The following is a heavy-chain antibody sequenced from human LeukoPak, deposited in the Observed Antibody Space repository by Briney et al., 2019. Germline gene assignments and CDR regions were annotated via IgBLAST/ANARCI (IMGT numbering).Heavy chain of an antibody. J-gene: IGHJ4*02. CDR1: GGSISSGGYY. V-gene: IGHV4-31*03. CDR2: IYYSGST. Sequence: PSETLSLTCTVSGGSISSGGYYWSWIRQHPGKGLEWIGYIYYSGSTYYNPSLKSRVTISVDTSKNQFSLKLSSVTAADTAVYYCARLRGYSGYDKIYLSFALPHVPVHSDYWGQGTLVTVSS. CDR3: ARLRGYSGYDKIYLSFALPHVPVHSDY. D-gene: IGHD5-12*01.